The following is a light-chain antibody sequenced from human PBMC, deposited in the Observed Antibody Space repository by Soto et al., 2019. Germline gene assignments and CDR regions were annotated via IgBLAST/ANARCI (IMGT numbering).Light chain of an antibody. V-gene: IGKV1-39*01. Sequence: DIQMTQSPSSLSASVGDRVTITCRASLSISRYLNWYQQKPGKAPKLLVYSASTLQTGIPSRFSGSGSGTASTLTISRQPAEYFATYFHHQSYSTWTFGRGTKVEIK. J-gene: IGKJ1*01. CDR2: SAS. CDR3: HQSYSTWT. CDR1: LSISRY.